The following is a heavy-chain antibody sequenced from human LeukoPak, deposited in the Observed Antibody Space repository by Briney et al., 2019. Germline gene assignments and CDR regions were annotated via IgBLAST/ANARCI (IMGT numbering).Heavy chain of an antibody. Sequence: ASVKVSCKASGYTFTSYGISWVRQAPGQGLEWMGWISAYNGNTNYAQKLQGRVTMTTDTSTSTAYMELRSLRSDDTAVYYCARAALAVASPWFDPWGQGTLVTVSS. V-gene: IGHV1-18*01. D-gene: IGHD6-19*01. CDR1: GYTFTSYG. CDR2: ISAYNGNT. J-gene: IGHJ5*02. CDR3: ARAALAVASPWFDP.